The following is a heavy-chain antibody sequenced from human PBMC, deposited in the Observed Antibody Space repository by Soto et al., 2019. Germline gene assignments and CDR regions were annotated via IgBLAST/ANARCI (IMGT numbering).Heavy chain of an antibody. CDR1: GFTFSSYA. CDR2: ISGSGGST. V-gene: IGHV3-23*01. J-gene: IGHJ4*02. CDR3: AESAFVATIFVPGYFDY. D-gene: IGHD5-12*01. Sequence: GGSLRLSCAASGFTFSSYAMSWVRQAPGKGLEWVSAISGSGGSTYYADSVKGRFTISRDNSKNTLYLQMNSLRAEDTAVYYCAESAFVATIFVPGYFDYWGQGTLVTVSS.